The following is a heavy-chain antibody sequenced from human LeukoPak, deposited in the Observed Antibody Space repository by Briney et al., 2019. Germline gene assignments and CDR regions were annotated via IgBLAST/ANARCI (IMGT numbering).Heavy chain of an antibody. J-gene: IGHJ4*02. CDR2: IRNDGSND. CDR1: GFTFSHHG. D-gene: IGHD6-13*01. CDR3: AKAYSPSIAAAGNY. V-gene: IGHV3-30*02. Sequence: GGSLRLSCAASGFTFSHHGMHWVRQAPGKGLEWVAFIRNDGSNDYYADSVKGRFTISRDNSKNNVYLQMHSLRVEDTSIYYCAKAYSPSIAAAGNYWGQGTLVTVSS.